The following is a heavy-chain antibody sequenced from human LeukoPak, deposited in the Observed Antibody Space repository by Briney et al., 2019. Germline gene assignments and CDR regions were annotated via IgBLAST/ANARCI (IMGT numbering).Heavy chain of an antibody. CDR3: ARVGMSCYGSGSYYADWFDP. D-gene: IGHD3-10*01. Sequence: GGSLRLSCAASGFTFSSDAMSWVRQAPGQGLEWMGWISAYNGNTNYAQKLQGRVTMTTDTSTSTAYMELRSLRSDDTAVYYCARVGMSCYGSGSYYADWFDPWGQGTLVTVSS. J-gene: IGHJ5*02. CDR1: GFTFSSDA. V-gene: IGHV1-18*01. CDR2: ISAYNGNT.